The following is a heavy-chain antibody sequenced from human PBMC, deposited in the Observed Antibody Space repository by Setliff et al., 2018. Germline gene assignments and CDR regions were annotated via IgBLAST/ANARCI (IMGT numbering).Heavy chain of an antibody. D-gene: IGHD2-15*01. J-gene: IGHJ5*02. CDR1: DVSISGYY. Sequence: PSETLSLTCTVSDVSISGYYWSWIRQPPGKGLEWIGYIHSSGRSNYNPSLKSRVTISVDSSINQFSLKLNSVTAADTAVYYCARARYCSGGSCYWTWFGPWGQGTLVTVSS. CDR2: IHSSGRS. CDR3: ARARYCSGGSCYWTWFGP. V-gene: IGHV4-4*08.